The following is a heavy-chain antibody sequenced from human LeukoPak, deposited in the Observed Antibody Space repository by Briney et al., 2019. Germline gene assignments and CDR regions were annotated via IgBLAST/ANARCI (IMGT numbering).Heavy chain of an antibody. D-gene: IGHD2-15*01. CDR3: AKVMPPGRIRFYSYYMDV. CDR2: ISYDGSNK. Sequence: GGSLRLSCSASGFTFSSYAMHWVRQAPGKGLEWVAVISYDGSNKYYADSVKGRFTISRDNSKNTLYLQMNSLRAEDTAVYYCAKVMPPGRIRFYSYYMDVWGKGTTVTVS. J-gene: IGHJ6*03. CDR1: GFTFSSYA. V-gene: IGHV3-30-3*01.